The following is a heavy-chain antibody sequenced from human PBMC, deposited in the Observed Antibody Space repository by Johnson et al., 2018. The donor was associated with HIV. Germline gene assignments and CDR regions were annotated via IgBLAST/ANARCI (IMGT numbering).Heavy chain of an antibody. CDR2: IYSGGYT. Sequence: VQLVESGGGLVQPGGSLRLSCAASGITVSINYMSWVRQAPGKGLEWVSVIYSGGYTYYADSVKGRFTISRDNAKNSLYLQMNSLRAEDTALYYCAKDKVAWGAMVGGGAFDIWGQGTMVTVSS. CDR1: GITVSINY. J-gene: IGHJ3*02. CDR3: AKDKVAWGAMVGGGAFDI. V-gene: IGHV3-66*02. D-gene: IGHD5-18*01.